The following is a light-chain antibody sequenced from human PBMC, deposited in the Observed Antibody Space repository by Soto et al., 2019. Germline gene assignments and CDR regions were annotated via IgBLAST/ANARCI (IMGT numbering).Light chain of an antibody. CDR2: EVS. CDR1: RNDIGDYSF. Sequence: QSALTQPASVSGSPGQSITISCTGTRNDIGDYSFVSWYQQHPGKVPKLLIYEVSDRPSGISSRFSGSKSGNTASLTISGLQAEDEADYYCCSYTRTGTLVFAGGTKATVL. J-gene: IGLJ2*01. V-gene: IGLV2-14*01. CDR3: CSYTRTGTLV.